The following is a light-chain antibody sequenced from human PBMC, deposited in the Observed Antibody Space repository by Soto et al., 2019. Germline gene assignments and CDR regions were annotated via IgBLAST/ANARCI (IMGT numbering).Light chain of an antibody. CDR2: LGS. Sequence: DIVMTQSPLSLPVTPGEPASISCRSSQSLLSSSGYNYLDWYLQKPGQSPQLLIYLGSNRASGVPDRFSGSGSGTDFTLKISRVEAGDVGVYYCMQALQTPYTFGQGTKLEIK. CDR1: QSLLSSSGYNY. J-gene: IGKJ2*01. CDR3: MQALQTPYT. V-gene: IGKV2-28*01.